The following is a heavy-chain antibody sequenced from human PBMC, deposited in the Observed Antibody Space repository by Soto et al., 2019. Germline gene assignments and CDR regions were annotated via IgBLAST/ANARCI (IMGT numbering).Heavy chain of an antibody. CDR3: AREYYDFWSGYYMGYYGMDV. V-gene: IGHV1-2*02. D-gene: IGHD3-3*01. CDR2: INPNSGGT. CDR1: GYTFTGYY. J-gene: IGHJ6*02. Sequence: ASMKVSCKASGYTFTGYYMHWVRQAPGQGLEWMGWINPNSGGTNYAQKFQGRVTMTRDTSISTAYMELSRLRSGDTAVYYCAREYYDFWSGYYMGYYGMDVWGQGTTVTVSS.